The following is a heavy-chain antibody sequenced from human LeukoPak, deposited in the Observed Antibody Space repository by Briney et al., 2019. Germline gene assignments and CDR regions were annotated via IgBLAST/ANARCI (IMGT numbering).Heavy chain of an antibody. CDR1: GFTFSSYA. CDR2: ISGSGGST. CDR3: AKGPMVRGVIILRGNWFDP. V-gene: IGHV3-23*01. J-gene: IGHJ5*02. D-gene: IGHD3-10*01. Sequence: GGSLRLSCAASGFTFSSYAMSWVRQAPGKGLEWVSAISGSGGSTYYADSVKGRFTISRDNSKNTLYLQMNSLRAEDTAVYYCAKGPMVRGVIILRGNWFDPWGQGTLVTVSS.